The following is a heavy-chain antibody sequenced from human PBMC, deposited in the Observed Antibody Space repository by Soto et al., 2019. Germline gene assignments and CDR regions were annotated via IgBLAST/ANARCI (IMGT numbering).Heavy chain of an antibody. CDR1: GFTVSSNY. J-gene: IGHJ3*02. V-gene: IGHV3-53*05. Sequence: HPGGRVRLTCVAAGFTVSSNYMSWVRQAPGKGLEWVSVIYSGGSTYYADSVKGRFTISRDNSKNTLYLQMNSLRSEDTAVYYCARSIACSGGSCPNHDAFDIWGQGTMVTVS. D-gene: IGHD2-15*01. CDR3: ARSIACSGGSCPNHDAFDI. CDR2: IYSGGST.